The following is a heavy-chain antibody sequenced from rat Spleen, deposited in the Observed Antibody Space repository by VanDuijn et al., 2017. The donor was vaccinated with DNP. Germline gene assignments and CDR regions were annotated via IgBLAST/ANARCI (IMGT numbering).Heavy chain of an antibody. J-gene: IGHJ2*01. V-gene: IGHV5-22*01. D-gene: IGHD4-3*01. CDR3: VRWNSGHFDY. CDR1: GFIFSDYN. CDR2: IGSPAYAP. Sequence: EVQLVESGGGFVQPGRSLKLSCVGSGFIFSDYNMAWVRQAPAKGLEWVAYIGSPAYAPYYTDSVKGRFAISRDNAKSTLYLQMNSLRSEDMATYYCVRWNSGHFDYWGQGVMVTVSS.